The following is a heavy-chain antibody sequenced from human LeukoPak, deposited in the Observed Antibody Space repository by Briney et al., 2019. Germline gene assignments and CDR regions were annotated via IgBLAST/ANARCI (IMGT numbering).Heavy chain of an antibody. CDR1: GFTFSSYA. CDR3: GRGYSVQ. Sequence: GGSLRLSCAASGFTFSSYAMSWVRRAPGKGLEWVSGITISGGSASYADSVKGRFTISRDNPENTLFMEMHSLRAEDTAFYYDGRGYSVQWGQGTLVTVSS. CDR2: ITISGGSA. V-gene: IGHV3-23*01. J-gene: IGHJ4*02. D-gene: IGHD3-22*01.